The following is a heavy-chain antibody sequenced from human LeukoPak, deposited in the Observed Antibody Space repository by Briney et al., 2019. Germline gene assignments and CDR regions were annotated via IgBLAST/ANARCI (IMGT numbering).Heavy chain of an antibody. V-gene: IGHV1-2*02. CDR1: GYTFIGHY. CDR3: ARPFDVGTKRNTMTTDY. Sequence: ASVKVSCKASGYTFIGHYMHWVRQAPGQGLEWMGWINPNSGSTNYAQKFQGRVTMTRDTSISTAYMELSRLRSDDTAVYYCARPFDVGTKRNTMTTDYWGQGTLVTVSS. D-gene: IGHD1-14*01. CDR2: INPNSGST. J-gene: IGHJ4*02.